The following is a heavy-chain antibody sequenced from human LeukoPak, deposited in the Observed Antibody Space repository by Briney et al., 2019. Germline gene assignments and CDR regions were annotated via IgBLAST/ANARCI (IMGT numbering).Heavy chain of an antibody. D-gene: IGHD4-23*01. J-gene: IGHJ4*02. V-gene: IGHV4-34*01. CDR3: ARGGNVDY. CDR2: INHSGST. Sequence: SETLSLTCAVYGGSFSGYYCSWIRQPPGKGLEWIGEINHSGSTNYNPSLKSRVTISVDTSKNQFSLKLSSVTAADTAVYYCARGGNVDYWGQGTLVTVSS. CDR1: GGSFSGYY.